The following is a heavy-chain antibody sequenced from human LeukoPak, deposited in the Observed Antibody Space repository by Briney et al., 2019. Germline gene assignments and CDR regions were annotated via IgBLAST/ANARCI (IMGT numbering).Heavy chain of an antibody. CDR2: INHSGST. D-gene: IGHD3-9*01. Sequence: SETLSLTCAVYSGSFSGYYWSWIRQPPGKGLEWIGEINHSGSTKYNPSLKSRVTISVDTSKNQFFLKLTSVTAADTAVYYCARGRDYDILTGFSNYFDYWGQGTLVTVSS. CDR1: SGSFSGYY. J-gene: IGHJ4*02. CDR3: ARGRDYDILTGFSNYFDY. V-gene: IGHV4-34*01.